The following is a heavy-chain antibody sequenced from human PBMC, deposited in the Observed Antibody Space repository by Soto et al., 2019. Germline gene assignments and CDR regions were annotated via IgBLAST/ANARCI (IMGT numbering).Heavy chain of an antibody. V-gene: IGHV3-13*05. CDR2: ISAAGDP. CDR1: GFTFRNYD. CDR3: ARTDRYFYGLDV. J-gene: IGHJ6*02. Sequence: EVQLVESGGGLVQPGGSLRLSCEASGFTFRNYDMHWVRQGTGKGLEWVSGISAAGDPDYADSVEGRFTISRENAKNSFFLQMNSLRVGDTAVYYCARTDRYFYGLDVWGQGTTVIVSS.